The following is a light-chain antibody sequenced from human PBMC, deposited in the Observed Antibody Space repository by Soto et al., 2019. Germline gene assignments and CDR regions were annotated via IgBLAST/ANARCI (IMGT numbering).Light chain of an antibody. CDR1: SSDVGGYNY. V-gene: IGLV2-14*01. Sequence: QSALTQPASVSGSPGQSITISCTGTSSDVGGYNYVSWYQQHPGKAPKLMIYDVSNRPSGVSNRFSGSKSGNTASLTISGPQAEDEADYYCSSNTSSSLVFGGGTKVTVL. CDR2: DVS. J-gene: IGLJ3*02. CDR3: SSNTSSSLV.